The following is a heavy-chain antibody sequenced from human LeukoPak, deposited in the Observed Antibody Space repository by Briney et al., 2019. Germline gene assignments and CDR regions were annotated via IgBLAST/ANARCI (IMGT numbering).Heavy chain of an antibody. D-gene: IGHD2/OR15-2a*01. CDR2: ISGSGDIT. J-gene: IGHJ4*02. V-gene: IGHV3-23*01. CDR1: GFTFSSYG. CDR3: AKRLYANYFDY. Sequence: PGGSLRLSCAASGFTFSSYGMSWVRQAPGKGLEWVSSISGSGDITYFADSVKGRFTISRDNSKNTLYLQMNSLRAEDTAVYYCAKRLYANYFDYWGLGTLVTVSS.